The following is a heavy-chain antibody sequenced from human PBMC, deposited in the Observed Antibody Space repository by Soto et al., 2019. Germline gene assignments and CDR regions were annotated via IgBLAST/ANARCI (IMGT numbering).Heavy chain of an antibody. CDR3: AGVRGPYCGRECYPPTTNWFDP. D-gene: IGHD2-21*01. CDR2: IYHSGST. Sequence: QLQLQESGSGLVKPSQTLSLTCAVSGGSISRGGYSWSWIRQPPGKGLEWIGYIYHSGSTYYNPSRTRRVTISVDRTKTQVSLKLSSVAAADSAVYYCAGVRGPYCGRECYPPTTNWFDPWGQETLVTVSS. J-gene: IGHJ5*02. CDR1: GGSISRGGYS. V-gene: IGHV4-30-2*01.